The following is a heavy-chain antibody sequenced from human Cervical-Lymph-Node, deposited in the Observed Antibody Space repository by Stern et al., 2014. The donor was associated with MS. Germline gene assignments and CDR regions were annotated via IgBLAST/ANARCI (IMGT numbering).Heavy chain of an antibody. CDR2: IYWDDDK. CDR1: GFSLTTSGVA. CDR3: AHRQGVHAPFDF. Sequence: QVTLKASGPTLVKPTQTLTLTCTFSGFSLTTSGVAVGWIRQPPGKALAWLALIYWDDDKWYSSSLKSRLTITKDTSKNQVVLIVTSMDPVDTATYYCAHRQGVHAPFDFWGQGTLVTVSS. J-gene: IGHJ4*02. D-gene: IGHD3-16*01. V-gene: IGHV2-5*09.